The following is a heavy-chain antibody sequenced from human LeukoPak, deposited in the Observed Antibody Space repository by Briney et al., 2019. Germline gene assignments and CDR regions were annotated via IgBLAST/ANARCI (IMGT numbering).Heavy chain of an antibody. J-gene: IGHJ5*02. CDR1: GYTFTGYY. CDR3: ARDPYGEAGWFDP. CDR2: INPNSGGT. V-gene: IGHV1-2*02. D-gene: IGHD4-17*01. Sequence: ASVKVSCKASGYTFTGYYMHWVRQAPGQGLEWMGWINPNSGGTNYAQKFQGRVTMTGDTSISTAYMELSRLRSDDTAVYYCARDPYGEAGWFDPWGQGTLVTVSS.